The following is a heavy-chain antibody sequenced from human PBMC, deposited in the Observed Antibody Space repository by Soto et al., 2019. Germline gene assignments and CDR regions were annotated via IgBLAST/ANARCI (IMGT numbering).Heavy chain of an antibody. CDR3: ARGSPRKKDFDD. CDR2: IWYDGSNK. Sequence: GGSLRLSCAASGFTFSSYGMHWVRQAPGKGLEWVAVIWYDGSNKYYADSVKGRFTISRDNSKNTLYLQMNSLRAEDTAVYYCARGSPRKKDFDDWGQGNLVTVS. V-gene: IGHV3-33*01. CDR1: GFTFSSYG. J-gene: IGHJ4*02.